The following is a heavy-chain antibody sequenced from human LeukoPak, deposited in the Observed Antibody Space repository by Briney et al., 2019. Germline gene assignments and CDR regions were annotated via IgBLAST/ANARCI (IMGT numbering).Heavy chain of an antibody. Sequence: PGGSLRLSCAASGFTFSAYGMSWVRQSPGQGLEWVSGISANGSITFYARSVRGRFTISRDNPQNTVYLQMNSLRAEDSALYYCTRFGDYGGYWGQGTLVTVSS. D-gene: IGHD4-23*01. V-gene: IGHV3-23*01. CDR1: GFTFSAYG. CDR3: TRFGDYGGY. J-gene: IGHJ4*02. CDR2: ISANGSIT.